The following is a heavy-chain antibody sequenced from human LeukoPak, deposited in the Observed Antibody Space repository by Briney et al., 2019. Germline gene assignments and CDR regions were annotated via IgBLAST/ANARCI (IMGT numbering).Heavy chain of an antibody. V-gene: IGHV4-4*07. J-gene: IGHJ6*03. CDR3: ARVVVFGVVSSDYYYYYMDV. CDR1: SGPISGYY. CDR2: IYTSGST. Sequence: PSETLSLTCTVSSGPISGYYWSWIRQPAGKGLEWIGRIYTSGSTNYNPSLKSRVTMSVDTSKNQFSLKLSSVTAADTAVYYCARVVVFGVVSSDYYYYYMDVWGKGTTVTVSS. D-gene: IGHD3-3*01.